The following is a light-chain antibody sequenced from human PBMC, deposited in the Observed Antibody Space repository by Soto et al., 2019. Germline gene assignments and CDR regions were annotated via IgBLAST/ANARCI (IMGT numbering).Light chain of an antibody. V-gene: IGLV2-8*01. Sequence: SALTQPPSASGSPGQSVTISCTGTSTDVGAYNYVSWYQQYPGKAPKLMIYEVTKRPSGVPDRFSGSKSGNTASLTVSGLQAEDEADYYCASHAGSSNLVFGGGTKLTVL. CDR1: STDVGAYNY. J-gene: IGLJ3*02. CDR3: ASHAGSSNLV. CDR2: EVT.